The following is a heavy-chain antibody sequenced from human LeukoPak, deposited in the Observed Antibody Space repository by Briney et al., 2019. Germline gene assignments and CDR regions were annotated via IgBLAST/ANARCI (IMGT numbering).Heavy chain of an antibody. J-gene: IGHJ6*02. CDR1: GYTFTSYG. CDR3: ARENYDTLTGYYYYYGMDV. V-gene: IGHV1-18*01. Sequence: GASVKVSCKASGYTFTSYGISWVRQAPGQGLEWMGWISAYNGNTNYAQKLQGRVTMTTDTSTSTAYMELRSLRSDDTAVYYCARENYDTLTGYYYYYGMDVWGQGTTVTVSS. D-gene: IGHD3-9*01. CDR2: ISAYNGNT.